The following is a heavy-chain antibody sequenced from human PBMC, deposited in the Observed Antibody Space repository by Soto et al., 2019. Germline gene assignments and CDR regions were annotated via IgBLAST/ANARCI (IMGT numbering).Heavy chain of an antibody. V-gene: IGHV4-39*01. CDR1: GGSISSSNYY. CDR3: ARGSLGYCSSTSCYGRYYYYYMDV. D-gene: IGHD2-2*01. CDR2: IYYIGST. Sequence: PSETLSLTCTVSGGSISSSNYYWGWIRQPPGKGLEWIGSIYYIGSTYSNPSLKSRVTMSVDTSKNQFSLKLSSVTAADTAVYYCARGSLGYCSSTSCYGRYYYYYMDVWGKGTTVTVSS. J-gene: IGHJ6*03.